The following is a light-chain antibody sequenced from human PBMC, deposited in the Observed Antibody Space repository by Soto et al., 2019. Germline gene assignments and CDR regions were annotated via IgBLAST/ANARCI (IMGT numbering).Light chain of an antibody. CDR3: QERTNWTPGIT. Sequence: ETVLTQSPATLSLSPGDRATLSCRTSQSVSPYLAWYQQRPGQAPRLLIYDAYNRAAGIPARFSGSGSGTDFTLTISSLELEDFAVYYCQERTNWTPGITFGPGTTVDIK. CDR2: DAY. V-gene: IGKV3-11*01. J-gene: IGKJ3*01. CDR1: QSVSPY.